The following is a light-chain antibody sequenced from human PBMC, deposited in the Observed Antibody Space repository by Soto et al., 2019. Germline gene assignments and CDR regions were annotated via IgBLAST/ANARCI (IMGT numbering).Light chain of an antibody. V-gene: IGLV1-51*02. CDR2: ENN. CDR3: GTWDNSLSLPYV. Sequence: QSVLTQPTSVSAAPGQKVTISCSGSSSNIGNNYVSWYQQLPGTAPKLLIFENNKRPSGIPDRFSASKSGTSATLAITGLQTGDAADYYCGTWDNSLSLPYVFGTGTKLTVL. J-gene: IGLJ1*01. CDR1: SSNIGNNY.